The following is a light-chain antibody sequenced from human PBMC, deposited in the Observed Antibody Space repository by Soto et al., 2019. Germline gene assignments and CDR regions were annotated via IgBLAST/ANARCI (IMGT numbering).Light chain of an antibody. CDR3: QQYNSYWT. CDR1: QNVANY. CDR2: GAS. Sequence: EIVLTQSPATLSLSPGERATLSCRASQNVANYLDWYQQKPGQAPRLLIYGASSRATGIPDRFSGSGSGTEFTLTISSLQPDDFATYYCQQYNSYWTFGQGTKVDIK. J-gene: IGKJ1*01. V-gene: IGKV3D-15*01.